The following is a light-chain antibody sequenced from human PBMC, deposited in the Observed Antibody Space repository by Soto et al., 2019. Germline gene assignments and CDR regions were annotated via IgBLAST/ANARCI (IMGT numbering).Light chain of an antibody. CDR1: SGHSSYA. CDR2: LNSDGSH. J-gene: IGLJ1*01. CDR3: QTWGTGIHF. V-gene: IGLV4-69*01. Sequence: QSVLTQSPSASASLGASVKLTCTLSSGHSSYAIAWHQQQPEKGPRYLMKLNSDGSHSKGDGIPDRFSGSSSGAERYLTVSSLQSEDEADYYCQTWGTGIHFFGTGTKLTVL.